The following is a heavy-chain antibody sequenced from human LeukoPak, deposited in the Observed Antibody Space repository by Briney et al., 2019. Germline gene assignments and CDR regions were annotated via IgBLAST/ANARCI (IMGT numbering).Heavy chain of an antibody. CDR2: INHSGST. CDR3: ARGNMYYYYMDV. J-gene: IGHJ6*03. V-gene: IGHV4-34*01. CDR1: GGSFSGYY. Sequence: SETLSLTCAVYGGSFSGYYWSWIRQPPGKGLEWIGEINHSGSTNYNPSLKSRVTISVDTSLKLSSVTAADTAVCYCARGNMYYYYMDVWGKGTTVTVSS.